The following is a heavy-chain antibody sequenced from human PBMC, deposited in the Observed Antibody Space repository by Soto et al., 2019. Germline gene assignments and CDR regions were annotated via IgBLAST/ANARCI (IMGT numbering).Heavy chain of an antibody. D-gene: IGHD3-22*01. CDR3: ANDIMDSSGYRADY. J-gene: IGHJ4*02. V-gene: IGHV3-30*18. Sequence: QVQLVESGGGVVQPGRSLRLSCAASGFTFSSYGMHWVRQAPGKGLEWVAVISYDGSNKYYADSVKGRFTISRDNSKNTLYLQMNSLRAEDTAVYYCANDIMDSSGYRADYWGQGTLVTVSS. CDR2: ISYDGSNK. CDR1: GFTFSSYG.